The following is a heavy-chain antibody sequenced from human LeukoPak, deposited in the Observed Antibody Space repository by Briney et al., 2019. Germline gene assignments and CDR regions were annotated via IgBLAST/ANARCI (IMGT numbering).Heavy chain of an antibody. CDR2: MDPDGTWT. Sequence: GGSLRLSCAASGFSFSHYSMSWVRQGPGKGLDWVATMDPDGTWTAYVDSVKGRFTISRDNVQNSLHLQMDSLRADDTAVYYCARLFDRVTTYDYWGQGTQVTVSS. CDR1: GFSFSHYS. V-gene: IGHV3-7*01. D-gene: IGHD4-17*01. J-gene: IGHJ4*02. CDR3: ARLFDRVTTYDY.